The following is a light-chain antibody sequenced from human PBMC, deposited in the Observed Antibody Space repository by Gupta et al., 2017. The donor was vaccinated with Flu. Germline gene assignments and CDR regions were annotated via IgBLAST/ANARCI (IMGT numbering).Light chain of an antibody. CDR1: QSVLYSSNNKNY. CDR3: QQYYSTPNT. CDR2: WAS. J-gene: IGKJ2*01. Sequence: IVMTQSPDSLAVSLGERDTINCKPSQSVLYSSNNKNYLAWYQQKPGQPPKLLIYWASTRESGVPDRFSGSGSGTDFTLTISSLQAEDVAVYYCQQYYSTPNTFGQGTKLEIK. V-gene: IGKV4-1*01.